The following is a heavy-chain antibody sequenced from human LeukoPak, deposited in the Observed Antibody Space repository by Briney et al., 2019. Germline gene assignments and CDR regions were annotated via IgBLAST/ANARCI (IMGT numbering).Heavy chain of an antibody. V-gene: IGHV5-51*01. D-gene: IGHD2-2*01. Sequence: GESLKISCKGSGYSFTNYWIGWVRQMPGKGLEWMGLIYPGDSDTRYSPSFQGQVTMSVDKSISTAYLQWSSLRASDTAMYFCARFGLTSSLDYWGQGTLVTVSS. CDR1: GYSFTNYW. CDR3: ARFGLTSSLDY. CDR2: IYPGDSDT. J-gene: IGHJ4*02.